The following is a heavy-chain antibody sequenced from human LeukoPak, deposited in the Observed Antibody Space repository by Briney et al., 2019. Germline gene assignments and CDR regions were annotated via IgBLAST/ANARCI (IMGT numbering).Heavy chain of an antibody. CDR3: ATDLSQQLVYDY. CDR2: FDPEDGET. V-gene: IGHV1-24*01. D-gene: IGHD6-13*01. CDR1: GYTLTELS. J-gene: IGHJ4*02. Sequence: ASVKVSCKVSGYTLTELSMHWVRQAPGKELEWMGGFDPEDGETIYAQKFQGRVTMTEDTSTDTAYMELSSLRSEDTAVYYCATDLSQQLVYDYWGQGTLVTVSS.